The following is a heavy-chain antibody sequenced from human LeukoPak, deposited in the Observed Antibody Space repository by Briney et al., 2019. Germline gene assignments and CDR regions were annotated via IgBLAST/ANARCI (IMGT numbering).Heavy chain of an antibody. D-gene: IGHD2-8*02. CDR1: TFTFSDYG. Sequence: GGSLRLSCVGSTFTFSDYGMHWVRQAPGKGLEWVAFIRNDGAKTYYADSAKGRFTISRDNSRNTLYLQMNSLTAEDTAVFYCAKDGVILAPGVYWCKDVWGRGTTVTVSS. CDR3: AKDGVILAPGVYWCKDV. J-gene: IGHJ6*04. V-gene: IGHV3-30*02. CDR2: IRNDGAKT.